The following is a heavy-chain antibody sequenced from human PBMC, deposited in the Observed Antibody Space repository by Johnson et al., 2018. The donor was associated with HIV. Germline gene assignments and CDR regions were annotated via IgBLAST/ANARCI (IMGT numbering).Heavy chain of an antibody. CDR1: GFTFSSYA. CDR3: ARVTGGFYSSSFVNAFDI. V-gene: IGHV3-30-3*01. CDR2: ISYDGSNK. J-gene: IGHJ3*02. Sequence: VQLVESGGGVVQPGRSLRLSCAASGFTFSSYAMHWVRQATGKGLEWVAVISYDGSNKYYADSVKGRFTISRDNSKNTLYLQMNSMRAEDTALYYCARVTGGFYSSSFVNAFDIWGQGTMVTVSS. D-gene: IGHD6-6*01.